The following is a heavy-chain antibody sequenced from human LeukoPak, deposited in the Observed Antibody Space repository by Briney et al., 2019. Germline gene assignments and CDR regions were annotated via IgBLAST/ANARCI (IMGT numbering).Heavy chain of an antibody. CDR1: GFTFSTYS. CDR3: ARSGRTRHYLDYFDY. D-gene: IGHD3/OR15-3a*01. V-gene: IGHV3-21*01. Sequence: GGSLRLSCAASGFTFSTYSMNWVRQAPGKGLEWVSSISSSGTYIYYADSVKGRFTISRDNAKNSLYLQMNSLRAEDTAVYYCARSGRTRHYLDYFDYWGQGTLVTVSS. J-gene: IGHJ4*02. CDR2: ISSSGTYI.